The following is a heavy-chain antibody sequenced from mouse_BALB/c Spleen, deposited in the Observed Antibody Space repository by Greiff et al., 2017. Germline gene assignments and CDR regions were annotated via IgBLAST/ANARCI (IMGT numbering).Heavy chain of an antibody. V-gene: IGHV2-6-7*01. CDR3: ARDVYYYGSSFDY. CDR1: GFSLTGYG. D-gene: IGHD1-1*01. J-gene: IGHJ2*01. Sequence: VQVVESGPGLVAPSQSLSITCTVSGFSLTGYGVNWVRQPPGKGLEWLGMIWGDGSTDYNSALKSRLSISKDNSKSQVFLKMNSLQTDDTARYYCARDVYYYGSSFDYWGQGTTLTVSS. CDR2: IWGDGST.